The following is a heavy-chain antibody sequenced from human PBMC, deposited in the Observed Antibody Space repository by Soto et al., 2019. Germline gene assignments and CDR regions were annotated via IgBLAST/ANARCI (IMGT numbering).Heavy chain of an antibody. Sequence: QVQLVQSGAEVKKPGASVRVSCQTSAYTFTNYAVSWVRQAPGQGLEWMGWISGDNGNTIYAQKFQGRVTMTTDTSTRKACMELRSLRSDDPAVYYCATGLLGYCSGGSCYSDSWGQGTLVTVSS. CDR3: ATGLLGYCSGGSCYSDS. CDR2: ISGDNGNT. V-gene: IGHV1-18*01. J-gene: IGHJ4*02. CDR1: AYTFTNYA. D-gene: IGHD2-15*01.